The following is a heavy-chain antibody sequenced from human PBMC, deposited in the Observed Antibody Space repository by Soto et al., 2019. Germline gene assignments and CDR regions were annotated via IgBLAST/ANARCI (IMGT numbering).Heavy chain of an antibody. D-gene: IGHD2-8*01. CDR1: GGTFSSYA. J-gene: IGHJ6*02. CDR3: ASVLWTNGVHYYGMDV. Sequence: ASVKVSCKASGGTFSSYAISWVRQAPGQGLEWMGGIIPIFGTANYAQKFQGRVTITADESTSTAYMELSSLRSEDTAVYYCASVLWTNGVHYYGMDVWGQGTTVTVSS. V-gene: IGHV1-69*13. CDR2: IIPIFGTA.